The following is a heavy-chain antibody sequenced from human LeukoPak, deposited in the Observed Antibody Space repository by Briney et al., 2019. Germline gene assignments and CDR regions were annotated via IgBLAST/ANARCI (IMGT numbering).Heavy chain of an antibody. D-gene: IGHD3-10*01. CDR1: GGSISSSNW. CDR3: ARGYYYGSGSYPQYNWFDP. V-gene: IGHV4-4*02. CDR2: IYHSGST. J-gene: IGHJ5*02. Sequence: SETLSLTCAVSGGSISSSNWWSWVRQPPGKGLEWIGEIYHSGSTNYNPSLKSRVTISVDKSQNQLSLKLSSVTAADTAVYYCARGYYYGSGSYPQYNWFDPWGQGTLVTVSS.